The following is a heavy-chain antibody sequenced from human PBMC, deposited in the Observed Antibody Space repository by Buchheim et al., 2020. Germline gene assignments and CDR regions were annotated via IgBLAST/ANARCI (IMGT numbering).Heavy chain of an antibody. CDR2: ISSSSSYI. Sequence: EVQLVESGGGLVKPGGSLRLSCAASGFTFSSYSMNWVRQAPGKGLEWVSSISSSSSYIYYADSVKGRFTISRDNAKNSLYLQMNSLRAEDTAVYYCARVGGPTYYDILTGYYSDYNWFDPWAQGTL. J-gene: IGHJ5*02. CDR1: GFTFSSYS. CDR3: ARVGGPTYYDILTGYYSDYNWFDP. D-gene: IGHD3-9*01. V-gene: IGHV3-21*01.